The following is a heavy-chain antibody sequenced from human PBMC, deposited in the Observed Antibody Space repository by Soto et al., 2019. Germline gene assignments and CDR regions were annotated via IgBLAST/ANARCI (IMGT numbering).Heavy chain of an antibody. V-gene: IGHV3-74*01. CDR1: GFTFNTHW. Sequence: EVQLVESGGGVVQPGGSLRLSCTASGFTFNTHWMHWVRQAPGKGLVLVSRIYFDGNTTNYADSVKGRLTVSRDNAKNTVYLHVNTLRDEDTAVYYCARGGAMGVDYWGQGTLVTVSS. D-gene: IGHD1-26*01. CDR3: ARGGAMGVDY. J-gene: IGHJ4*02. CDR2: IYFDGNTT.